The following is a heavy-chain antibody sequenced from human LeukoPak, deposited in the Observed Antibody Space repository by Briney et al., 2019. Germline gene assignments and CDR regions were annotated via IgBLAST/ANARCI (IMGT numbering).Heavy chain of an antibody. V-gene: IGHV4-34*01. D-gene: IGHD3-3*01. CDR1: DESFSGYF. J-gene: IGHJ5*02. CDR2: INHSGST. Sequence: SETLSLTCVVYDESFSGYFWSWIRQPPGRGLEWIGEINHSGSTNYNPSLKSRVTILVDTSKNRFSLKLSSVTAADTAVYYCARGSTYYDFWSGYHGGWFDPWGQGTLVTVSS. CDR3: ARGSTYYDFWSGYHGGWFDP.